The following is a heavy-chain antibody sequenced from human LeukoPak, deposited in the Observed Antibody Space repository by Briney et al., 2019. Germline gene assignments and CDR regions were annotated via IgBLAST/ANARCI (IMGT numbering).Heavy chain of an antibody. CDR2: IIPIFGTA. J-gene: IGHJ5*02. D-gene: IGHD3-3*01. CDR1: GGTFSSYA. V-gene: IGHV1-69*05. CDR3: ARLLGRFLEWLRFDP. Sequence: SVKVSCKASGGTFSSYAISWVRQAPGQGLEWMGGIIPIFGTANYAQKFQGRVTITTDESTSTAYMELSSLRSEDTAAYYCARLLGRFLEWLRFDPWGQGTLVTVSS.